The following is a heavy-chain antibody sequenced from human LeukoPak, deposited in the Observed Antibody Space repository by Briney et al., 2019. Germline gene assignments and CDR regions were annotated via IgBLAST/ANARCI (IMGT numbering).Heavy chain of an antibody. CDR2: IYYSGST. Sequence: SETLSLTCTVSGGSISSYYWSWIRQPPGKGLEWIGYIYYSGSTNYNPSLKSRVTISVDTSKNQFSLKLSSVTAADTAVYYCATSGIAVAGPWGWGQGTLVTVSS. CDR3: ATSGIAVAGPWG. J-gene: IGHJ4*02. V-gene: IGHV4-59*01. CDR1: GGSISSYY. D-gene: IGHD6-19*01.